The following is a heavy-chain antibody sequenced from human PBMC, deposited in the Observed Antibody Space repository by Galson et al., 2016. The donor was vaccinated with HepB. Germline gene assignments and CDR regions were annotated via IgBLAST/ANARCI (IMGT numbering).Heavy chain of an antibody. Sequence: SVKVSCKASGYTFTGYYMHWVRQAPGQGLEWMGWINPDSGVTKYAQKFQDWVTMTRDTSISTVSMELSSLRSDDTAVYYCARGLSGSYSDDYYYFDLWGRGTLVTVSS. CDR1: GYTFTGYY. V-gene: IGHV1-2*04. D-gene: IGHD1-26*01. CDR2: INPDSGVT. CDR3: ARGLSGSYSDDYYYFDL. J-gene: IGHJ2*01.